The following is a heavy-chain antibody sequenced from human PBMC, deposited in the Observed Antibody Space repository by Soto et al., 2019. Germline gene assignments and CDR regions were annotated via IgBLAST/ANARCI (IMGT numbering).Heavy chain of an antibody. CDR3: ARSLVPAAIGYYYYGMDV. Sequence: QVQLVQSGAEVKKPGSSVKVSCKASGGTFSSYAISWVRQAPGQGLEWMGGIIPIFGTANYAQKFQGRVTITADESTSIAYMELSSLRSEDTAVYYCARSLVPAAIGYYYYGMDVWGQGTTVTVSS. D-gene: IGHD2-2*02. CDR2: IIPIFGTA. J-gene: IGHJ6*02. V-gene: IGHV1-69*01. CDR1: GGTFSSYA.